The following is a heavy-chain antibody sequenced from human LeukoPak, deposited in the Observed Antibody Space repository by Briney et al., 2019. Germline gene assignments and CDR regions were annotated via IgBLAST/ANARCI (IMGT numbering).Heavy chain of an antibody. Sequence: SETLSLTCTVSGGSISSGGYYWSWIRQHPGKGLEWIGYIYYSGSTYYNPSLKSRVTISVDTSKNQFSLKLSSVTAADTAVYYCARRSGGSSKMDYWGQGTLVTVSS. CDR2: IYYSGST. CDR1: GGSISSGGYY. J-gene: IGHJ4*02. V-gene: IGHV4-31*03. D-gene: IGHD2-15*01. CDR3: ARRSGGSSKMDY.